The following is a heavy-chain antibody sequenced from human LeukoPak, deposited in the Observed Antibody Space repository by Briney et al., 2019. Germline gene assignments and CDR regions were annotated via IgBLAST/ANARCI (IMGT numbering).Heavy chain of an antibody. CDR3: ARDRRGDPYYYDSSALDAFDI. J-gene: IGHJ3*02. V-gene: IGHV4-59*12. CDR1: GGSISSYY. CDR2: IYYSGST. D-gene: IGHD3-22*01. Sequence: SETLSLTCTVSGGSISSYYWSWIRQPPGKGLEWIGYIYYSGSTNYNPSLKSRVTISVDTSKNQFSLKLSSVTAADTAVYYCARDRRGDPYYYDSSALDAFDIWGQGTIVTVSS.